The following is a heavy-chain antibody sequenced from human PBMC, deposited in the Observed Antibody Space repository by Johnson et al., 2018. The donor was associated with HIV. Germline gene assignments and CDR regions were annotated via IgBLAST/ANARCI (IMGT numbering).Heavy chain of an antibody. CDR1: RFTFSSYA. V-gene: IGHV3-30*04. D-gene: IGHD1-26*01. CDR3: AREGVWVKAFDI. J-gene: IGHJ3*02. CDR2: ISYDGSNK. Sequence: QMHLVESGGGLVQPGGSLRLSCAASRFTFSSYAMSWVRQAPGKGLEWVAVISYDGSNKYYADSVKGRFTISRDISKNSLYLQMNSLRAEDTAVYYCAREGVWVKAFDIWGQGTMVTVSS.